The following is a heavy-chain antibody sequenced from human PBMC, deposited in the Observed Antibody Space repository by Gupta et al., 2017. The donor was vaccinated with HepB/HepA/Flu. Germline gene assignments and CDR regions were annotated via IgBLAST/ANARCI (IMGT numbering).Heavy chain of an antibody. V-gene: IGHV2-5*02. J-gene: IGHJ4*02. D-gene: IGHD3-10*01. Sequence: ITLKESGPTLVKRTQTLTLSCTFSGFSLSTGGVGVGWIRQPPGKALVRVALIYWDDDKRCSPSLKSRLTITKDTSKNRGVHTMTNMDPVDTATYYCALMVLGGFGTVVRGATVFDYWGQGNLVTVSA. CDR3: ALMVLGGFGTVVRGATVFDY. CDR1: GFSLSTGGVG. CDR2: IYWDDDK.